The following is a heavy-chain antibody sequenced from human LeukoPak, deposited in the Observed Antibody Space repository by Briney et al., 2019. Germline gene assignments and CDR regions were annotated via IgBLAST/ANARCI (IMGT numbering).Heavy chain of an antibody. CDR1: GYTFTGYY. V-gene: IGHV1-2*02. D-gene: IGHD6-6*01. J-gene: IGHJ5*02. CDR2: INPNSGGT. Sequence: VSVKVSCKASGYTFTGYYMHWVRQAPGQGLEWMGWINPNSGGTNYAQKFQGRVTMTRDTSISTAYMELSRLRSDDTAVYYCARVSSSSSVVGDWFDPWGQGTLVTVSS. CDR3: ARVSSSSSVVGDWFDP.